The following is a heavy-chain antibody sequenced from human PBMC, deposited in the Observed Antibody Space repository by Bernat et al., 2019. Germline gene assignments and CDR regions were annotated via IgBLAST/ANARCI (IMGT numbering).Heavy chain of an antibody. D-gene: IGHD4-17*01. CDR1: GFTMTNAW. Sequence: EVQLVESGGGLVKPGGSLRLSCAASGFTMTNAWLSWVRQAPGKGLEWVGRIKGKSDGGTTYYAAPVKGRFTFSRDDSKNTMYLQANSLKTEDTAVYYCTTAHGHYDMDVWGKGTTVTVSS. V-gene: IGHV3-15*01. J-gene: IGHJ6*04. CDR3: TTAHGHYDMDV. CDR2: IKGKSDGGTT.